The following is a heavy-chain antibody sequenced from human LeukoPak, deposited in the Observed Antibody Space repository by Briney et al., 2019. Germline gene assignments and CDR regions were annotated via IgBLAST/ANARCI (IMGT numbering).Heavy chain of an antibody. CDR2: IYYSGST. Sequence: PSETLSLTCTVSGGSISSYYWSWIRQPPGKGLEWIGYIYYSGSTNYNPSLKSRVTISVDTSKNQFSLKLSSVTAADTAVYYCARRVYGDYGESWFDPWGQGTLVTVSS. V-gene: IGHV4-59*01. D-gene: IGHD4-17*01. CDR3: ARRVYGDYGESWFDP. J-gene: IGHJ5*02. CDR1: GGSISSYY.